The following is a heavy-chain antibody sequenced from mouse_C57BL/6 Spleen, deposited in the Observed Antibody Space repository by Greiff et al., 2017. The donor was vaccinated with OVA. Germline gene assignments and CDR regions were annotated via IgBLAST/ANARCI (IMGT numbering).Heavy chain of an antibody. CDR2: IRSKSNNYAT. CDR3: VRHDTKDWYFDV. D-gene: IGHD1-1*01. CDR1: GFSFNTYA. Sequence: EVKLVESGGGLVQPKGSLKLSCAASGFSFNTYAMNWVRQAPGKGLEWVARIRSKSNNYATYYADSVKDRFTISRDDSESMLYLKMNNLKTEDTAMYYCVRHDTKDWYFDVWGTGTTVTVSS. V-gene: IGHV10-1*01. J-gene: IGHJ1*03.